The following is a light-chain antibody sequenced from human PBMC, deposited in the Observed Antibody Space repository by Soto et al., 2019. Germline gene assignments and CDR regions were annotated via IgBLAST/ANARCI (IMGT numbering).Light chain of an antibody. CDR3: QQRFNWTGLT. V-gene: IGKV3-11*01. J-gene: IGKJ4*01. CDR2: DAS. CDR1: QSVNTF. Sequence: EIVLTQSPATLSLSPGERATLSCRASQSVNTFLAWYQQKPGQAPRLLISDASNMATGIPARFSGSGSGTDFTLTISSLEPEEFAVYYCQQRFNWTGLTFGGGTKVEIK.